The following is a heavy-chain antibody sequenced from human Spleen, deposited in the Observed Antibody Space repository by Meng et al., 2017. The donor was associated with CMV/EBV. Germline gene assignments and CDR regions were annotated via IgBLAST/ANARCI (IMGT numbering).Heavy chain of an antibody. Sequence: ASVKVSCKASGYTFTSYYMHWVRQAPGQGLEWMGIINPSGGSTSYAQKFQGRVTMSRDTSISTAYMELHRLRSDDTAVYYCARLERGRYDILTGHKGHWFDPWGQGTLVTVSS. CDR2: INPSGGST. D-gene: IGHD3-9*01. CDR3: ARLERGRYDILTGHKGHWFDP. J-gene: IGHJ5*02. V-gene: IGHV1-46*01. CDR1: GYTFTSYY.